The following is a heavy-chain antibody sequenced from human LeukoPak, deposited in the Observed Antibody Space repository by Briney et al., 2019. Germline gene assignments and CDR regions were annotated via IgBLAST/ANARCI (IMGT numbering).Heavy chain of an antibody. CDR1: GFTFSSYG. CDR2: ISYDGSNK. CDR3: AKDNFNYYDSSGYYSLVDY. V-gene: IGHV3-30*18. Sequence: GGSLRLSCAAPGFTFSSYGMQWVRQAPGKGLEWVAVISYDGSNKYYADSVKGRFTISRDNSKNTLYLQMNSLRAEDTAVYYCAKDNFNYYDSSGYYSLVDYWGQGTLVTVSS. J-gene: IGHJ4*02. D-gene: IGHD3-22*01.